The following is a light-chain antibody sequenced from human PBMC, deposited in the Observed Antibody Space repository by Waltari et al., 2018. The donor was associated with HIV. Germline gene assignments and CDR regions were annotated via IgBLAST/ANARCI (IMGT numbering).Light chain of an antibody. J-gene: IGKJ3*01. CDR2: KTS. CDR1: QGVSVW. CDR3: LQAHSFPLT. Sequence: DIQMTQSPSSVSASVGDRVTITCRASQGVSVWLDWYQRRPGKAPKLLIHKTSRLYSGVPSRFSGSGSGSEFTLTINNLQPEDLATYYCLQAHSFPLTFGPGTTVEI. V-gene: IGKV1-12*01.